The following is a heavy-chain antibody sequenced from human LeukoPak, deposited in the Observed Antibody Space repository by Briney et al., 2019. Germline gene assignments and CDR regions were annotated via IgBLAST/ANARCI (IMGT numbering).Heavy chain of an antibody. CDR1: GFTFSSYS. D-gene: IGHD3-22*01. CDR3: ATDVVVILSY. CDR2: ISSSSSYI. J-gene: IGHJ4*02. Sequence: GGSLRLSCAASGFTFSSYSMNWVRQAPGKGLEWVSSISSSSSYIYYADSVKGRFTISRDNAKNSLYLQMNSLRAEDTAVYYCATDVVVILSYWGQGTLVTVSS. V-gene: IGHV3-21*01.